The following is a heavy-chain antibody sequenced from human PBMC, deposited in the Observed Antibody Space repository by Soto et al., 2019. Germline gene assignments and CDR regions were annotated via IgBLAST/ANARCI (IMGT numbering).Heavy chain of an antibody. CDR1: GCSFSTYS. CDR2: IGRRSDI. V-gene: IGHV3-21*01. Sequence: GTLRLSCEASGCSFSTYSMHWVRQAPGKGLEWVSSIGRRSDIYYADSVKGRFTISRDNAKNSVSLQMNSLRDEDTAVYYCASEESAWPLAYGLDVWGQGTTVTVSS. CDR3: ASEESAWPLAYGLDV. D-gene: IGHD3-3*01. J-gene: IGHJ6*02.